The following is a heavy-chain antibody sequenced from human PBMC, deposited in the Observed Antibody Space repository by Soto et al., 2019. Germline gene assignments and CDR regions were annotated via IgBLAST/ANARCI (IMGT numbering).Heavy chain of an antibody. CDR1: GYTFSDYD. CDR3: AITPGWFAGMAV. Sequence: ASVKVSCKASGYTFSDYDINCVRQAPGQGPEWMGWIHLESRKTSFAQKFQGRLTMTGDTSIDTAYMDLTSLTSEDTAVYYCAITPGWFAGMAVWGQGTTVTVSS. V-gene: IGHV1-8*01. D-gene: IGHD6-19*01. J-gene: IGHJ6*02. CDR2: IHLESRKT.